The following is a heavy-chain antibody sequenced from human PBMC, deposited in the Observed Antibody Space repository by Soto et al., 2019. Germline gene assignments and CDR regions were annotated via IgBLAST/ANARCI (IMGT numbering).Heavy chain of an antibody. D-gene: IGHD1-26*01. V-gene: IGHV3-66*01. Sequence: EVQLVESGGGLVQPGGSLRLSCAASGFTVSNNYMRWVRQAPGKGLEWVSIIYSGGATYYADSVKGRFTISRDNSKNTADFQMNSLSAVDTAVEYCSKDGSYNRPGGQGSLVTVSS. CDR2: IYSGGAT. J-gene: IGHJ4*02. CDR1: GFTVSNNY. CDR3: SKDGSYNRP.